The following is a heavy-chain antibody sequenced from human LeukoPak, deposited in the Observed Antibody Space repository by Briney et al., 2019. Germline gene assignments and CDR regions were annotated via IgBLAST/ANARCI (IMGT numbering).Heavy chain of an antibody. CDR1: GRSNSRGGYY. J-gene: IGHJ2*01. CDR2: IYYSGST. V-gene: IGHV4-31*03. D-gene: IGHD4-23*01. Sequence: PSETLSLTCTVSGRSNSRGGYYWRWIRQHPGKGLEWIGYIYYSGSTYYNPSLKSRVTISVDTSKNQFSLKLSSVTAADTAVYYWARDRYTVVSWYFDLWGRGTLVTVSS. CDR3: ARDRYTVVSWYFDL.